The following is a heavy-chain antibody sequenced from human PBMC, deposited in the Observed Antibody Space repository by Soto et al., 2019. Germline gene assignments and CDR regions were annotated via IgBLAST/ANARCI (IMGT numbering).Heavy chain of an antibody. CDR2: IGTAGDT. CDR3: ARGWLATGGSLSYMDV. D-gene: IGHD6-13*01. V-gene: IGHV3-13*01. Sequence: EVQLVESGGGLIQPGGSLRLSCAASGFTFSSYDMHWVRQATGKGLEWVSAIGTAGDTYYPGSVKGRFTISRENAKNSLYLQMNSLRGGDTALYYCARGWLATGGSLSYMDVWGKGTTVTVSS. J-gene: IGHJ6*03. CDR1: GFTFSSYD.